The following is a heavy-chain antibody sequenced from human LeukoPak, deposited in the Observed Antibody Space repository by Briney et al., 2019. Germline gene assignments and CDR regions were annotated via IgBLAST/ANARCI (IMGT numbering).Heavy chain of an antibody. D-gene: IGHD3-3*01. Sequence: PGGSLRLSCAASGFTFSSYEMNWVRQAPGRGLEWVSYISSSGSTIYYADSVKGRFTISRDNAKNSLYLRMNSLRAEDTAVYYCARVPISLHMDVWGKGTTVTISS. J-gene: IGHJ6*03. CDR1: GFTFSSYE. CDR3: ARVPISLHMDV. V-gene: IGHV3-48*03. CDR2: ISSSGSTI.